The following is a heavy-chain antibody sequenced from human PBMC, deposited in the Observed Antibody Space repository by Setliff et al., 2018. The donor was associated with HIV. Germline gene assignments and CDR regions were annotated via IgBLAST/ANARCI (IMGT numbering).Heavy chain of an antibody. J-gene: IGHJ4*02. V-gene: IGHV3-23*01. Sequence: GGSLRLSCAASGFTFSNYAMSWVRQAPGKGLEWVSAITGSGRTTYYADSVKGRFTISRDNSKNTLSLQMNRLRAEDTAVYYCAKDYVENDYWGQGTLVTVSS. D-gene: IGHD3-16*01. CDR3: AKDYVENDY. CDR1: GFTFSNYA. CDR2: ITGSGRTT.